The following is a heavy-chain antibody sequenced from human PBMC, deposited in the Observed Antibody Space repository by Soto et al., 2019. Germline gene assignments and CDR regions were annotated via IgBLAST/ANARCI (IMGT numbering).Heavy chain of an antibody. J-gene: IGHJ4*02. CDR2: IWYDGSNK. CDR1: GFTFSSYG. Sequence: QVQLVESGGGAVQPGRSLRLSCAASGFTFSSYGMNWVRQAPGKGLVWVALIWYDGSNKYYVDSVKGRFSISRDNSKNTLYLQMNSLRADDTAVYYCAREGTIVRVDCWGQGTLVTVSS. V-gene: IGHV3-33*01. D-gene: IGHD3-10*01. CDR3: AREGTIVRVDC.